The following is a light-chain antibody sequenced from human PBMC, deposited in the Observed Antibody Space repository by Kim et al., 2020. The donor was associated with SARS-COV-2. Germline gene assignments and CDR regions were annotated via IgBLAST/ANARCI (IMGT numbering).Light chain of an antibody. V-gene: IGKV1-17*01. CDR2: GAS. CDR3: LQHNTYPIT. Sequence: GDRVTITCRASQDIRNDLGWYQQNPGRAPKRLIYGASSLHSGDPSRFSGSGSGTAFTRTISSLQPEAVATYFCLQHNTYPITFGQGTRL. J-gene: IGKJ5*01. CDR1: QDIRND.